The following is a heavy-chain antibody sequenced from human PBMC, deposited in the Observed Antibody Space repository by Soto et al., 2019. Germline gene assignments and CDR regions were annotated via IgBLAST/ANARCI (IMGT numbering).Heavy chain of an antibody. CDR3: ARRQDCSGGSCYSYYYGMDV. Sequence: QVQLVQSGAEVKKPGASVKVSCKASGYTFTSYGISWVRQAPGQGLEWMGWISAYNGNTNYAQKLQGRVTITTDTSTSTAYMELRSLRSDDTAVYYCARRQDCSGGSCYSYYYGMDVWGQGTTVTVSS. CDR1: GYTFTSYG. J-gene: IGHJ6*02. V-gene: IGHV1-18*01. CDR2: ISAYNGNT. D-gene: IGHD2-15*01.